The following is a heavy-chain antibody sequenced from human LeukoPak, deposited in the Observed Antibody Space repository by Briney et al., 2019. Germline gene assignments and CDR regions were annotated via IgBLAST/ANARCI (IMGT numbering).Heavy chain of an antibody. J-gene: IGHJ4*02. Sequence: GGSLRLSCAASGFTFSSYGMHWVRQAPGKGLEWVAFIRYDGSNKYYADSVKGRFTISRDNSKNTLYLQMNSLRAEDTAVYYCAKKIVRYSTGTFDYWGQGTLVTVSS. D-gene: IGHD1-7*01. V-gene: IGHV3-30*02. CDR3: AKKIVRYSTGTFDY. CDR1: GFTFSSYG. CDR2: IRYDGSNK.